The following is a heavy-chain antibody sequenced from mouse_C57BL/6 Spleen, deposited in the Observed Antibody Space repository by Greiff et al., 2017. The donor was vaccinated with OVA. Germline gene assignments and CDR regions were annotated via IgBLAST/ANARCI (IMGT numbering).Heavy chain of an antibody. J-gene: IGHJ3*01. CDR1: GFTFSSYA. CDR2: ISDGGSYT. CDR3: ARGGFPAWFAD. Sequence: EVQVVESGGGLVKPGGSLKLSCAASGFTFSSYAMSWVRQTPEKRLEWVATISDGGSYTYYPDNVKGRFTISRDNAKNNLYLQMSHLKSEDTAMYYCARGGFPAWFADWGQGTLVTVSA. V-gene: IGHV5-4*01.